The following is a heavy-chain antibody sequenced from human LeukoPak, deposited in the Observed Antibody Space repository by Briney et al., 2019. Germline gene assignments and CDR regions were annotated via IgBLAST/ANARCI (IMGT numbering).Heavy chain of an antibody. D-gene: IGHD2-15*01. CDR1: GFIFSSYG. CDR2: ISSSSSTI. V-gene: IGHV3-48*01. CDR3: ARVHGGYPFDY. Sequence: QTGGSLRLSCAASGFIFSSYGMNWVRQAPGKELEWVSYISSSSSTIFYADSVKGRFTISRDNAKNSLYLQMNSLRADDTAVYYCARVHGGYPFDYWGQGTLVTVSS. J-gene: IGHJ4*02.